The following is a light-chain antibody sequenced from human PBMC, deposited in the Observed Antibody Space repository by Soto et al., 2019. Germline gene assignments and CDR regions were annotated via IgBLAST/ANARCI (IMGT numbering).Light chain of an antibody. CDR3: QQSFSAPYT. CDR1: QTIDRF. CDR2: AAS. V-gene: IGKV1-39*01. J-gene: IGKJ2*01. Sequence: DIQMTQSPSSLSASVGDRVTITCRASQTIDRFLNCYQHKPGRAPKLLIDAASRLQSGVSSRFSGSGSGPDFTLTIINLQPEDFAVYYCQQSFSAPYTFGQGTKLEIK.